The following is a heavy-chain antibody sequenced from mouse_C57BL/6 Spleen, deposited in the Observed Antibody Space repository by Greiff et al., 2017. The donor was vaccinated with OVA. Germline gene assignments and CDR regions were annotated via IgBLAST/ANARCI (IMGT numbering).Heavy chain of an antibody. CDR3: AREQEENWGFDY. D-gene: IGHD4-1*01. J-gene: IGHJ2*01. CDR1: GYTFTDYY. V-gene: IGHV1-26*01. CDR2: INPNNGGT. Sequence: EVQLQQSGPELVKPGASVKISCKASGYTFTDYYMNWVKQSHGKSLEWIGDINPNNGGTSYNQKFKGKATLTVDKSSSTAYMELRSLTSEDSAVYYCAREQEENWGFDYWGQGTTLTVSS.